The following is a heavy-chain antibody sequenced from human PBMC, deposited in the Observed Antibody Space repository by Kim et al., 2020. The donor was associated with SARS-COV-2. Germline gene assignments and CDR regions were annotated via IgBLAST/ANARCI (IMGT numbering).Heavy chain of an antibody. J-gene: IGHJ6*02. CDR1: GYSFTSYW. D-gene: IGHD1-26*01. CDR3: ARQYSGSYYGPLLGIATYYSYGMDV. CDR2: IYPGDSDT. V-gene: IGHV5-51*01. Sequence: GESLKISCKGSGYSFTSYWIGWVRQMPGKGLEWMGIIYPGDSDTRYSPYFQGQVTISADKSISTAYLQWSSLKASDTAMYYCARQYSGSYYGPLLGIATYYSYGMDVWGQGTTVTVSS.